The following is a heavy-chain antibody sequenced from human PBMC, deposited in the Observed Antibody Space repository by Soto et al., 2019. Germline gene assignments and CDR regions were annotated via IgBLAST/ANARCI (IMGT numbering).Heavy chain of an antibody. CDR2: ISYDGSNK. V-gene: IGHV3-30*18. J-gene: IGHJ4*02. Sequence: QVQLVESGGGVVQPGRSLRLSCAASGFTFSSYGMHWVREAPGKGLEWVAVISYDGSNKYYADSVKGRFTISRDNSKNTLYLQMNSLRADDTAVYYCAKDLSGSYYGIDYWGQGTLVTVSS. CDR1: GFTFSSYG. D-gene: IGHD1-26*01. CDR3: AKDLSGSYYGIDY.